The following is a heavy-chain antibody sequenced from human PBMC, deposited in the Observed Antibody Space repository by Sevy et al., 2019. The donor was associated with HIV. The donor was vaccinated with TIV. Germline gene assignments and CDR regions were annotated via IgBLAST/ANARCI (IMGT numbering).Heavy chain of an antibody. V-gene: IGHV1-18*01. CDR1: GYTFTSYG. D-gene: IGHD6-6*01. CDR3: ARSWGTYSSSNDYYFDY. CDR2: ISAYNGNT. J-gene: IGHJ4*02. Sequence: ASVKVSCKASGYTFTSYGISWVRQAPGQGLEWMGWISAYNGNTNYAQKLQGRGTMTTDTSTSTAYMELRSLRSDQTAVYYCARSWGTYSSSNDYYFDYWGQGTLVTVSS.